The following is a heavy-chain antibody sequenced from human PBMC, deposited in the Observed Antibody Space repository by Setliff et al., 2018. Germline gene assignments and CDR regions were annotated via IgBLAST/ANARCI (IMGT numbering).Heavy chain of an antibody. V-gene: IGHV4-4*07. CDR2: ISTSGST. CDR3: ASEQWVRSPPLYFSYSMDV. J-gene: IGHJ6*02. CDR1: GGSIINSYY. Sequence: PSETLSLTCTVSGGSIINSYYWSWIRQHAGKGLEWLGRISTSGSTNYNPSLTSRVTVSLDTSKNQFSLKLTSVTAADTAVYYCASEQWVRSPPLYFSYSMDVWGQGTTVTVSS. D-gene: IGHD6-19*01.